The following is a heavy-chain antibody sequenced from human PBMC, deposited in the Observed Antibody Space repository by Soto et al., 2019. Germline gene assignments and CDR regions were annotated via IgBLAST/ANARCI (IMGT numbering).Heavy chain of an antibody. J-gene: IGHJ4*02. Sequence: ASVKVSCKASGGTFSSYAISWVRQAPGQGLEWMGGIIPIFGTANYAQKFQGRVTITADESTSTAYMELSSLRSEDTAVYYCATDPQRPYDSSGYYGGHYFDYWGQG. CDR3: ATDPQRPYDSSGYYGGHYFDY. CDR2: IIPIFGTA. CDR1: GGTFSSYA. D-gene: IGHD3-22*01. V-gene: IGHV1-69*13.